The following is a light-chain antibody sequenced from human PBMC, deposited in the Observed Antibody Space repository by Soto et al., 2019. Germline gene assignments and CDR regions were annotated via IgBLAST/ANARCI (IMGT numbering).Light chain of an antibody. CDR3: SSYTNINTRACV. Sequence: QSVLTQPASVSGSPGQSITISCTGTSGDIGSYNRVSWYQQHPGKAPKLIIYEVTDRPSGVFNRFSGSKSGNTAPLTISGLQAEDEAEYYCSSYTNINTRACVFGTGTKVTVL. CDR1: SGDIGSYNR. J-gene: IGLJ1*01. V-gene: IGLV2-14*01. CDR2: EVT.